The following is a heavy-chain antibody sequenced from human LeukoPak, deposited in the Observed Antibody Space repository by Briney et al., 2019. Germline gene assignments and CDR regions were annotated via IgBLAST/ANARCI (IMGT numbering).Heavy chain of an antibody. CDR3: ARDWQTVDGNYYYMDV. CDR1: GFTFSSYA. Sequence: GGSLRLSCAASGFTFSSYAMHWVRQAPGKGLEYVSAISSNGGSTYYANSVKGRFTISRDNSKNTLYLQMGSLRAEDTAVYYCARDWQTVDGNYYYMDVWGKGTTVTISS. D-gene: IGHD4-17*01. J-gene: IGHJ6*03. CDR2: ISSNGGST. V-gene: IGHV3-64*01.